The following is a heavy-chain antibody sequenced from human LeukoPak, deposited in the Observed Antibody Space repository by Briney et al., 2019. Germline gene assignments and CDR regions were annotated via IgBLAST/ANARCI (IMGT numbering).Heavy chain of an antibody. CDR3: ARERRGSYYAFES. V-gene: IGHV3-11*05. J-gene: IGHJ4*02. D-gene: IGHD3-16*01. CDR1: GFTFSTYF. CDR2: VMSGRGST. Sequence: GGSLRLSCAASGFTFSTYFMGWVRQSPGKGPEWISYVMSGRGSTNYADSVKGRFTISRDNAKNSVALQLDGLRADDTAVYFCARERRGSYYAFESWGQGTLVTVSS.